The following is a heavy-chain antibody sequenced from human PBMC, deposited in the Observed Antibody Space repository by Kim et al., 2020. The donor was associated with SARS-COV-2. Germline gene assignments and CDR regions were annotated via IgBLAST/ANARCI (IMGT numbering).Heavy chain of an antibody. D-gene: IGHD3-9*01. CDR3: AKDVLRYFDWSDAFDI. CDR1: GFTFSSYG. CDR2: ISYDGSNK. V-gene: IGHV3-30*18. Sequence: GGSLRLSCAASGFTFSSYGMHWVRQAPGKGLEWVAVISYDGSNKYYADSVKGRFTISRDNSKNTLYLQMNSLRAEDTAVYYCAKDVLRYFDWSDAFDIWG. J-gene: IGHJ3*02.